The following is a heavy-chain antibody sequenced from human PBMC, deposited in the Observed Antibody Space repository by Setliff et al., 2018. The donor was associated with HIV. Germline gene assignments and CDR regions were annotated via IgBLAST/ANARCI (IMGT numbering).Heavy chain of an antibody. CDR1: GYTFINYA. D-gene: IGHD4-17*01. CDR2: INTQTGSP. V-gene: IGHV7-4-1*02. CDR3: ARALYGDYGGDLNWLDP. Sequence: GASVKVSCKASGYTFINYAMNWVRQAPGQGLEWMGWINTQTGSPTYAQAFTGRFVFSVDTSVTTAYLQISGLKADDTAVYYCARALYGDYGGDLNWLDPWGQGTQVTVSS. J-gene: IGHJ5*02.